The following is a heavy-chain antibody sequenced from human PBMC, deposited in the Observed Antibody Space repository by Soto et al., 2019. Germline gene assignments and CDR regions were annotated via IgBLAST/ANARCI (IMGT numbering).Heavy chain of an antibody. D-gene: IGHD5-18*01. CDR1: GYDYVTYA. Sequence: QAQLVQYGAEVKKPGASVNVSCKASGYDYVTYAITWVRQRPGQGLEWMGWISTLNGNTNYAQNFQGRVTMTTDTSTRIVHLDLRSLRSDDTAVHYCARRVQVWLPDYYGMDVWGQGTTVTVSS. J-gene: IGHJ6*02. CDR3: ARRVQVWLPDYYGMDV. CDR2: ISTLNGNT. V-gene: IGHV1-18*01.